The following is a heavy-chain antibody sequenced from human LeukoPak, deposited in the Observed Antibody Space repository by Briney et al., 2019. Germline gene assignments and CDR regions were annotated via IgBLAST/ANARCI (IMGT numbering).Heavy chain of an antibody. J-gene: IGHJ5*02. Sequence: KAGGSLRLSCAASGFTFSSYSMNWVRQAPGKGLEWVSSISSSSSYIYYADSVKGRFTISRDNAKNSLYLQMNSLRAEDTAVYYCARVIRFSHWFDPWGQGTLVTVSS. CDR3: ARVIRFSHWFDP. CDR1: GFTFSSYS. D-gene: IGHD3-3*01. V-gene: IGHV3-21*01. CDR2: ISSSSSYI.